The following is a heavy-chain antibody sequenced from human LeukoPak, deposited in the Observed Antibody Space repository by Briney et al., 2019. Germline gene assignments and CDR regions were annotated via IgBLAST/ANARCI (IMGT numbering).Heavy chain of an antibody. CDR2: IIPVFGTA. V-gene: IGHV1-69*13. Sequence: ASVKLSCKASGGTFSTYTISWVRQAPGQGLEWMGGIIPVFGTANYAQKFQGRVTITADESTSTAYMELSSLRSDDTAVYYCAGEGYEQQLVDYWGQGTLVTVSS. CDR3: AGEGYEQQLVDY. CDR1: GGTFSTYT. D-gene: IGHD6-13*01. J-gene: IGHJ4*02.